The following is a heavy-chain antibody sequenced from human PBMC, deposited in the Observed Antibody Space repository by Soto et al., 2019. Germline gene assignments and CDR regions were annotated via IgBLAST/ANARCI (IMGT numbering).Heavy chain of an antibody. J-gene: IGHJ6*01. CDR1: GYTFTSYG. Sequence: SVKVSCKASGYTFTSYGISWVRQAPGQGLEWMGGIMPVFPTPDYAQKFQGRVTITADESTSTAYMELSSLRSEDTAVYYCARDKDRQQLGGNYYYIMDVWGQGTTVTVSS. V-gene: IGHV1-69*13. CDR2: IMPVFPTP. CDR3: ARDKDRQQLGGNYYYIMDV. D-gene: IGHD3-3*02.